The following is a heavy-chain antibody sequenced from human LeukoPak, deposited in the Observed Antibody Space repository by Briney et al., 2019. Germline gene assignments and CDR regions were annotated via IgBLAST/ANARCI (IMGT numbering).Heavy chain of an antibody. V-gene: IGHV4-59*08. J-gene: IGHJ3*02. D-gene: IGHD5-18*01. CDR3: ARHGGRIQLWLPAAFDI. CDR2: IYYTGTT. CDR1: GDSISGYY. Sequence: SETLTLTCTVSGDSISGYYWSWIRQPPGKGLEWIGYIYYTGTTTYYASFASRLTITAETTNNQLSLKLTSVPAADTAASYCARHGGRIQLWLPAAFDIWGQGTMVTVSS.